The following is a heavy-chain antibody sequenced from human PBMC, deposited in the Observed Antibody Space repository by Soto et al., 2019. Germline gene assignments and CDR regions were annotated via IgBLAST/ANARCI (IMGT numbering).Heavy chain of an antibody. CDR2: VYSSGTT. Sequence: SETLSLTCSVSGGSINSYWWSWIRQPAGKGLEWIGRVYSSGTTDYNPSLNSRATLSVETSKNQFSLKLSSVTAADTAVYYCARDIGSYAYGEGYWGQGIQVTSPQ. J-gene: IGHJ4*02. V-gene: IGHV4-4*07. D-gene: IGHD3-10*01. CDR3: ARDIGSYAYGEGY. CDR1: GGSINSYW.